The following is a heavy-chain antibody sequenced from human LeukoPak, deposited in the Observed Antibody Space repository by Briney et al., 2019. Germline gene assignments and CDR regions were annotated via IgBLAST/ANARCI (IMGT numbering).Heavy chain of an antibody. Sequence: GASVKVSCKASGYTFTSYGISWMRQAPGQGLEWMGWISAYNGNTIYTQKVQGRATMTTDTSTSTAYMELRSLRSDDTALYYCARDLTDNYCSSTSCKWGSNWFDPWGQGTLVTVSS. CDR3: ARDLTDNYCSSTSCKWGSNWFDP. CDR1: GYTFTSYG. V-gene: IGHV1-18*01. CDR2: ISAYNGNT. D-gene: IGHD2-2*01. J-gene: IGHJ5*02.